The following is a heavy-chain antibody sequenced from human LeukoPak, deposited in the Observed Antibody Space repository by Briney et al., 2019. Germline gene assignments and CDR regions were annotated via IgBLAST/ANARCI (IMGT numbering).Heavy chain of an antibody. V-gene: IGHV4-61*02. Sequence: PSETLSLTCTVSGASINSGSYYWTWIRQPAGKGLEWIGRIYTSGSTNYNPSLESRVTISLDTSKNHFSLKLDSVTAADTAVYYCARDGPSVYFDYWGQGTLVTVSS. CDR2: IYTSGST. CDR1: GASINSGSYY. CDR3: ARDGPSVYFDY. J-gene: IGHJ4*02.